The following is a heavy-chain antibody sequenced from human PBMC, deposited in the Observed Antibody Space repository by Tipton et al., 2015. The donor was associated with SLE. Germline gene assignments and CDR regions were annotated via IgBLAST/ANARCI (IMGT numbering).Heavy chain of an antibody. D-gene: IGHD6-13*01. J-gene: IGHJ4*02. CDR1: GGSFSGYY. CDR2: INHSGST. V-gene: IGHV4-34*01. CDR3: ACINAAAGDY. Sequence: TLSLTCAVYGGSFSGYYWSWIRQPPGKGLEWIGEINHSGSTNYNPSLKSRVTISVDTSKNQFSLKLSSVTAADTAVYYCACINAAAGDYWGQGTLVTVSS.